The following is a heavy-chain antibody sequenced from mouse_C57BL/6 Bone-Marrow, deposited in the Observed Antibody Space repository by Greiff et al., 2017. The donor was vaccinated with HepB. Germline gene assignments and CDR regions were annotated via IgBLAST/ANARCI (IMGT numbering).Heavy chain of an antibody. CDR3: ARRYYGSRYYYAMDY. Sequence: VQLQQSGPELVKPGASVKISCKASGYSFTDYNMNWVKQSNGKSLEWIGVINPNYGTTSYNQKFKGKATLTVDQSSSTAYMQLNSLTSEDSAVYYWARRYYGSRYYYAMDYWGQGTSVTVSS. V-gene: IGHV1-39*01. CDR1: GYSFTDYN. J-gene: IGHJ4*01. D-gene: IGHD1-1*01. CDR2: INPNYGTT.